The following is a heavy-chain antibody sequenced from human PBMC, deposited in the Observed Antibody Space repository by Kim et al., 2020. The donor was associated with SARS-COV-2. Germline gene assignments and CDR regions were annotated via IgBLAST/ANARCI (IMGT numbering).Heavy chain of an antibody. CDR2: ISSSGSTI. CDR1: GFTFSSYE. V-gene: IGHV3-48*03. Sequence: GGSLRLSCAASGFTFSSYEMNWVRQAPGKGLEWVSYISSSGSTIYYADSVKGRFTISRDNAKNSLYLQMNSLRAEDTAVYYCARPESPMVRGWRRGGRSSYFDYWGQGTLVTVSS. CDR3: ARPESPMVRGWRRGGRSSYFDY. D-gene: IGHD3-10*01. J-gene: IGHJ4*02.